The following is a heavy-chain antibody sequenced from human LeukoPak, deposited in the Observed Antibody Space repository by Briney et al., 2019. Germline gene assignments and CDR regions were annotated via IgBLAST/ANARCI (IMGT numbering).Heavy chain of an antibody. CDR1: GYTFISYG. CDR3: AREVLLWFGELLAGDYYYYMDV. CDR2: MRGYNGKK. V-gene: IGHV1-18*01. J-gene: IGHJ6*03. Sequence: ASVKVCCKASGYTFISYGISWVRQAPGQGVEGRGGMRGYNGKKNYAQKLQGRVTMTTDTSTSTAYMELRSLRSDDTAVYYCAREVLLWFGELLAGDYYYYMDVWGKGTTVTISS. D-gene: IGHD3-10*01.